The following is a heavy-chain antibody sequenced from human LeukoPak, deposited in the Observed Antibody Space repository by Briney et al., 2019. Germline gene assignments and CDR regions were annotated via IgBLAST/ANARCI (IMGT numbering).Heavy chain of an antibody. J-gene: IGHJ1*01. CDR1: GFTFSEAW. CDR3: ARVSGPGMNEYFHL. Sequence: GGSLRLSCAASGFTFSEAWMHWVRQAPGKGLVWVSRINNDGSTTRYADSVKGLFTISRDNAKNTLYLQMNSLRAEDTAVYYCARVSGPGMNEYFHLWGQGTLVTVS. CDR2: INNDGSTT. D-gene: IGHD3-10*01. V-gene: IGHV3-74*01.